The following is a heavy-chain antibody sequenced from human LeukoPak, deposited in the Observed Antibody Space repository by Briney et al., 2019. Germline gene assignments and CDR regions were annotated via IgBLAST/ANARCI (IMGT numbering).Heavy chain of an antibody. Sequence: ASVKVSSKASGYTFTSYGISWVRQAPGQGLEWMGWISSYNGNANYAQKLQGRVTMTTDTSTSTAYMELRSLRSDDTAVYYCARLVVEDIVVVVAFLSYPLGGMDVWGQGTTVTVSS. CDR1: GYTFTSYG. D-gene: IGHD2-15*01. CDR3: ARLVVEDIVVVVAFLSYPLGGMDV. J-gene: IGHJ6*02. CDR2: ISSYNGNA. V-gene: IGHV1-18*01.